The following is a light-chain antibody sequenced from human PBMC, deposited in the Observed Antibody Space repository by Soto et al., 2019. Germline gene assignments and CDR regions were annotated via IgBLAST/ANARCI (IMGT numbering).Light chain of an antibody. J-gene: IGKJ5*01. Sequence: DIQMTQSPSSLSASVVYRVTIACRASQGISNYLAWYQQKPGTVPKLLIYAASTLQSGVPSRFSGSGSGTDFTLTISSLQPEDVATYYCQQYDNLPLIFGQGTRLEIK. CDR3: QQYDNLPLI. CDR2: AAS. CDR1: QGISNY. V-gene: IGKV1-27*01.